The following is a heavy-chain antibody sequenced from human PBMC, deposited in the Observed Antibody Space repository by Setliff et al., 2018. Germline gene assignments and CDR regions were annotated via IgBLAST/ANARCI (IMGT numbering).Heavy chain of an antibody. Sequence: GESLRLSCAASGFTFSSYWMSWVRQAPGKGLEWVANIKQDGSEKYYVDSVKGRFTISRDNAKNSLYLQMNSLRAEDTAVYYCARDKGSSWYLRRIFDYWGQGTLVTVSS. V-gene: IGHV3-7*01. CDR2: IKQDGSEK. J-gene: IGHJ4*02. CDR3: ARDKGSSWYLRRIFDY. D-gene: IGHD6-13*01. CDR1: GFTFSSYW.